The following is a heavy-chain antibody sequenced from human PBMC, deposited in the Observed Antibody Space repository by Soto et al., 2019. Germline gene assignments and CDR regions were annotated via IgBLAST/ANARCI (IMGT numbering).Heavy chain of an antibody. Sequence: ASVKVSCKASGYTFSTYAMHWVRQAPGQSLEWMGWVNGGTGQTKYSQRFQDRVTIARDASASTAYMELSSLRSEDTAVYYCARGKGMEENYYYYGLDIWGQGTTVTVSS. CDR1: GYTFSTYA. CDR3: ARGKGMEENYYYYGLDI. V-gene: IGHV1-3*01. CDR2: VNGGTGQT. J-gene: IGHJ6*02. D-gene: IGHD1-1*01.